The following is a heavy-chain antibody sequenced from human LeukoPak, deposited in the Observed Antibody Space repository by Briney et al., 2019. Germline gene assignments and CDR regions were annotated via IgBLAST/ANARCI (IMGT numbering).Heavy chain of an antibody. V-gene: IGHV1-46*01. Sequence: XXXXXYTFTXXXMHWXRQAPGQGLEWMGIINPSGGSTSYAQKFQGRVTMTRDTSTSTVYMELSSLRSEDTAVYYCARVHCGGVNNWFDPWGQGTLVTVSS. CDR3: ARVHCGGVNNWFDP. J-gene: IGHJ5*02. D-gene: IGHD2-21*01. CDR2: INPSGGST. CDR1: XYTFTXXX.